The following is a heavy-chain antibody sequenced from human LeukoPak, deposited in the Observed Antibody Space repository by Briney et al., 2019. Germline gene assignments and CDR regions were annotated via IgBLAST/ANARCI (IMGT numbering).Heavy chain of an antibody. D-gene: IGHD5-18*01. CDR3: ASVRVGYSYGSDYYGMDV. CDR2: ISSSSSYI. V-gene: IGHV3-21*01. J-gene: IGHJ6*02. Sequence: GGSLRLSCAASGFTFSSYSMNWVRQAPGKGLEWVSFISSSSSYIYYADSVKGRFAISRDNAKNSLYLQMNSLRAEDTAVYYCASVRVGYSYGSDYYGMDVWGQGTTVTVSS. CDR1: GFTFSSYS.